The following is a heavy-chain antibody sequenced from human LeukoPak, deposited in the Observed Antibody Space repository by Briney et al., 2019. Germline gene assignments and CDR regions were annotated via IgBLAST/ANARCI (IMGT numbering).Heavy chain of an antibody. D-gene: IGHD1-1*01. V-gene: IGHV3-7*01. CDR1: GFTFSSYS. CDR3: ARRALTPGDY. Sequence: GGSLRLSCAASGFTFSSYSMNWVRQAPGKGLEWVANIKQDGSEKYYVDSVKGRFTISRDNAKNSLYLQMNSLRAEDTAVYYCARRALTPGDYWGQGTLVAVSS. CDR2: IKQDGSEK. J-gene: IGHJ4*02.